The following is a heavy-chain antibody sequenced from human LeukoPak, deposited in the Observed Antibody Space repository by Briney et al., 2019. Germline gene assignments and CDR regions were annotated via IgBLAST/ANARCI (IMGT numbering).Heavy chain of an antibody. V-gene: IGHV3-30-3*01. CDR3: ARDRSTTILPYYFDY. D-gene: IGHD3-9*01. CDR1: GFTFSSYA. CDR2: ISYDGSNK. J-gene: IGHJ4*02. Sequence: GGSLRLSCAASGFTFSSYAMHWVRQAPGKGLEWVAVISYDGSNKYYADSVKGRFTISRDNSKNALYLQMNSLRAEDTAVYYCARDRSTTILPYYFDYWGQGTLVTVSS.